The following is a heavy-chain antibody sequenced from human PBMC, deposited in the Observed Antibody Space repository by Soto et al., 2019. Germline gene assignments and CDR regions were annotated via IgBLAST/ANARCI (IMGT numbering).Heavy chain of an antibody. J-gene: IGHJ6*03. Sequence: EVQLLESGGGLVQPGGYLRLSCAASGFIFHNYCMSWVRQAPGKGLEWVGKIKQDGSEYYYVDCVKGRFTISRENAKSSLFIHITSLRAEDTAVYYCASDFGVLRPFGSGSLWAERWGSRARRDYDYMDVWGKGTTVTVSS. V-gene: IGHV3-7*01. CDR3: ASDFGVLRPFGSGSLWAERWGSRARRDYDYMDV. D-gene: IGHD3-10*01. CDR2: IKQDGSEY. CDR1: GFIFHNYC.